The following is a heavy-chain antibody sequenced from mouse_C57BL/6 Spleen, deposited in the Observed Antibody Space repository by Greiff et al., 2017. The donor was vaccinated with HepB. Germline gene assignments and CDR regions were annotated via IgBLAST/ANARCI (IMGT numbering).Heavy chain of an antibody. Sequence: VQLQQSGAEPVKPGASVKISCKASGYAFSSYWMNWVKQRPGKGLEWIGQIYPGDGDTNYNGKFKGKATLTADKSSSTAYMQLSSLTSEGSAVYFCARFTTVVASDYWGQGTTLTVSS. J-gene: IGHJ2*01. D-gene: IGHD1-1*01. CDR2: IYPGDGDT. CDR1: GYAFSSYW. CDR3: ARFTTVVASDY. V-gene: IGHV1-80*01.